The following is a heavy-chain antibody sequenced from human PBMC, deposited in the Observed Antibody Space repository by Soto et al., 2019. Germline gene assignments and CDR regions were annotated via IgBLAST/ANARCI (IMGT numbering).Heavy chain of an antibody. J-gene: IGHJ6*02. V-gene: IGHV1-69*06. Sequence: SVKVSCKASGGTFSSYAISWVRQAPGQGLEWMGGIIPIFGTANYAQKFQGRVTITADKSTSTAYMELSSLRSEDTTVYYCARSAYSSSWDPYYYYYGMDVWGQGTTVTVSS. D-gene: IGHD6-13*01. CDR3: ARSAYSSSWDPYYYYYGMDV. CDR1: GGTFSSYA. CDR2: IIPIFGTA.